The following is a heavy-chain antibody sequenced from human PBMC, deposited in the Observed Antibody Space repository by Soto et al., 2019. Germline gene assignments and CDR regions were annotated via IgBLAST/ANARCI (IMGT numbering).Heavy chain of an antibody. CDR3: AKGNCINLEWLFAPDYYMDV. CDR2: ISYDGSNK. CDR1: GFTFSGYG. Sequence: GGSLRLSCAASGFTFSGYGMHWVRQAPGKGLEWVAVISYDGSNKYYADSVKGRFTISRDNSKNTLYLQMNSLRAEDTAVYYCAKGNCINLEWLFAPDYYMDVWGKGTTVTVSS. J-gene: IGHJ6*03. D-gene: IGHD3-3*01. V-gene: IGHV3-30*18.